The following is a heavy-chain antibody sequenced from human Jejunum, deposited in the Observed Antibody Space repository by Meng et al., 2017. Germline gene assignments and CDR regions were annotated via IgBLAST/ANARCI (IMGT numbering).Heavy chain of an antibody. CDR3: AKDGGSARNWFGS. J-gene: IGHJ5*01. Sequence: GESLKISCAASGFTFSNFWMHWVRQTPEKGLEWVSRIRSDGITTTYADSVKGRFSISRDNAKNTLYLQMDSLRAEDTGVYYCAKDGGSARNWFGSWGQGTRVTVSS. CDR1: GFTFSNFW. D-gene: IGHD3-10*01. CDR2: IRSDGITT. V-gene: IGHV3-74*01.